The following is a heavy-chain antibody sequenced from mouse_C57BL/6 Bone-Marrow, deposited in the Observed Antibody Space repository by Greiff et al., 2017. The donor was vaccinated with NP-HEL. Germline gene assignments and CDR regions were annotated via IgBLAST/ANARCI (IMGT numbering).Heavy chain of an antibody. CDR2: INPNYGTT. Sequence: EVKLMESGPELVKPGASVKISCKASGYSFTDYNMNWVKQSNGKSLEWIGVINPNYGTTSYNQKFKGKATLTVDQSSSTAYMQLNSLTSEDSAVYYCARGGITTVVAGDYWGQGTTLTVSA. J-gene: IGHJ2*01. CDR1: GYSFTDYN. CDR3: ARGGITTVVAGDY. V-gene: IGHV1-39*01. D-gene: IGHD1-1*01.